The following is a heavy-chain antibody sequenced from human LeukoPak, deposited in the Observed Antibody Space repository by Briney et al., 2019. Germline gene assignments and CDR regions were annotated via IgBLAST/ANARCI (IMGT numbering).Heavy chain of an antibody. CDR1: GFTFSSYG. D-gene: IGHD6-13*01. V-gene: IGHV3-30*02. CDR2: TRYDGSNK. J-gene: IGHJ3*02. Sequence: PGGSLRLSCAASGFTFSSYGMYWVRQAPGKGLEWVAFTRYDGSNKYYADSVKGRFTISRDNSKNTLYLKMNSLRAEDTAVYYCARGGSSWRDAFDIWGQGTMVTVSS. CDR3: ARGGSSWRDAFDI.